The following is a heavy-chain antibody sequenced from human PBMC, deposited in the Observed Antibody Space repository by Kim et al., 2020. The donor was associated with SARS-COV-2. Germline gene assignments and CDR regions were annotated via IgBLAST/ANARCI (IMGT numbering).Heavy chain of an antibody. Sequence: GGSLRLSCAASGFTFSSYGMHWVRQAPGKGLEWVAVIWYDGSNKYYADSVKGRFTISRDNSKNTLYLQMNSLRAEDTAVYYCARGRRMVRGGDWFDPWGQGTLVTVSS. V-gene: IGHV3-33*01. CDR1: GFTFSSYG. J-gene: IGHJ5*02. CDR3: ARGRRMVRGGDWFDP. D-gene: IGHD3-10*01. CDR2: IWYDGSNK.